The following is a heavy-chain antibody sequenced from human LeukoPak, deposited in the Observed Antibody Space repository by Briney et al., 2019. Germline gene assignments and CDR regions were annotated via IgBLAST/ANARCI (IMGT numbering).Heavy chain of an antibody. CDR2: ISGSGGST. Sequence: GGSLRLSCAASGFTFSSYAMSWVRQAPGKGLEWVSAISGSGGSTYYADSVKGRFTISRDNSKNTLYLQMNSLRAEDTAVYYCAKDMGSRYYYDSSGFDPWGQGTLVTVSS. CDR1: GFTFSSYA. CDR3: AKDMGSRYYYDSSGFDP. V-gene: IGHV3-23*01. J-gene: IGHJ5*02. D-gene: IGHD3-22*01.